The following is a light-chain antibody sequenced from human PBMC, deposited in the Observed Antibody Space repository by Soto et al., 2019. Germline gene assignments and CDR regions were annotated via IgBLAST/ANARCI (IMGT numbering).Light chain of an antibody. J-gene: IGKJ4*01. CDR1: QSVSNF. CDR2: DAS. Sequence: EIVLTQSPATLSLSPGERATLSCRASQSVSNFLAWYQQKPGQAPRLLIYDASTRATGIPAMFSGSGSGTDFALTISSLAPEDVGVYYCQQRRNWPPLTFGGGTKVEIK. V-gene: IGKV3-11*01. CDR3: QQRRNWPPLT.